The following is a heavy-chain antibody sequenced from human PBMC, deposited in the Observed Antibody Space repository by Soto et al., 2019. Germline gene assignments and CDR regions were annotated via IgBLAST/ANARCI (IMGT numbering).Heavy chain of an antibody. CDR2: ISGSTDTT. Sequence: PGGSLRLSCAASGFTFSNYAMNWVRQAPGKGLEWVSSISGSTDTTYSADSVKGRFTISRDSSKNTLYLQMNSLRAEDTAVYFCARGSGIFDDCGQGALAIVSS. D-gene: IGHD3-3*01. V-gene: IGHV3-23*01. J-gene: IGHJ4*02. CDR3: ARGSGIFDD. CDR1: GFTFSNYA.